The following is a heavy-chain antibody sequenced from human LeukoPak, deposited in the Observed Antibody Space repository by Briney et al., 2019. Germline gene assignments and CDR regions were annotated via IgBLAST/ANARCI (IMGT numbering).Heavy chain of an antibody. D-gene: IGHD3-22*01. V-gene: IGHV3-48*03. CDR1: GFTLSSSE. CDR2: ISSSVTTI. Sequence: QPGGSLRLSCAASGFTLSSSEMNWVRQAPGKGLEWVSYISSSVTTIYYADSVKGRFTISRDNAKNSLYLQMNSLRAEDTAVYYCARDRSPYTTSAYYLDYWGQGTLVTVSS. J-gene: IGHJ4*02. CDR3: ARDRSPYTTSAYYLDY.